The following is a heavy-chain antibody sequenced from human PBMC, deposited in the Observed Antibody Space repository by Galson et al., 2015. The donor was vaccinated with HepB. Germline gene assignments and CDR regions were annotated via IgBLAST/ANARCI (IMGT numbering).Heavy chain of an antibody. CDR3: ARGAAVVVPAAPRDYYYYGMDV. CDR1: GYTFTSYA. V-gene: IGHV7-4-1*02. Sequence: VKVSCKASGYTFTSYAMNWVRQAPGQGLEWMGWINTNTGNPTYAQGFTGRFVFSLDTSVSTAYLQISSLKAEDTAVYYCARGAAVVVPAAPRDYYYYGMDVWGQGTTVTVSS. CDR2: INTNTGNP. J-gene: IGHJ6*02. D-gene: IGHD2-2*01.